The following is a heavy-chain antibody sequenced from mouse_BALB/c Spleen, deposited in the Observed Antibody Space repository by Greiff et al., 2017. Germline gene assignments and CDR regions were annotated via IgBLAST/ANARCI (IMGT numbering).Heavy chain of an antibody. V-gene: IGHV5-17*02. Sequence: EVKLVESGGGLVQPGGSRKLSCAASGFTFSSFGMHWVRQAPEKGLEWVAYISSGSSTIYYADTVKGRFTISRDNPKNTLFLQMTSLRSEDTAMYYCARPGNYWYFDVWGAGTTVTVSS. CDR1: GFTFSSFG. CDR3: ARPGNYWYFDV. J-gene: IGHJ1*01. CDR2: ISSGSSTI. D-gene: IGHD2-1*01.